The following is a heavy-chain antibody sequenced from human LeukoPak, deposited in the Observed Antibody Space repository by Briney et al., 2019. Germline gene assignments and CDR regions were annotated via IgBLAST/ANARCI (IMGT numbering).Heavy chain of an antibody. Sequence: GGSLRLSCAASGFTVSSNYMSWVRQAPGKGLEWVSVIYSGGSTYYADSVKGRFTISRDNAKNSLYLQMNSLRAEDTALYHCARSYGLGLFDPWGQGTLVTVSS. J-gene: IGHJ5*02. D-gene: IGHD4-17*01. CDR3: ARSYGLGLFDP. V-gene: IGHV3-53*01. CDR2: IYSGGST. CDR1: GFTVSSNY.